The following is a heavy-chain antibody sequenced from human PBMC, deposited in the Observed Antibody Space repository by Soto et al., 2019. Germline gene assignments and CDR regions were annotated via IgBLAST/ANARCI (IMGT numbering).Heavy chain of an antibody. J-gene: IGHJ4*02. CDR2: IIPIFGTA. V-gene: IGHV1-69*01. D-gene: IGHD3-22*01. CDR1: GGTFSSYA. Sequence: QVQLVQSGAEVKKPGSSVKVSCKASGGTFSSYAISWVRQAPGQGLEWMGGIIPIFGTANYAQKFQGRVTITADESTSTAYMELSSLRSEDTAVYYCARLGYYYDSSGYEGVFDYWGQGTLVTVSS. CDR3: ARLGYYYDSSGYEGVFDY.